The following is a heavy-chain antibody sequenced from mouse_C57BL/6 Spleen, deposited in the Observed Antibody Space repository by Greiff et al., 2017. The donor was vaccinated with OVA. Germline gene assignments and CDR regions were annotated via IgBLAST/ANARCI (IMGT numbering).Heavy chain of an antibody. J-gene: IGHJ3*01. Sequence: EVQVVESGPGLVKPSQSLSLTCSVTGYSITSGYYWNWIRQFPGNKLEWMGYISYDGSNNYNPSLKNRISITRDTSKNQFFLKLNSVTTEDTATYYCARDGDSNSAYWGQGTLVTVSA. D-gene: IGHD2-5*01. CDR1: GYSITSGYY. CDR2: ISYDGSN. V-gene: IGHV3-6*01. CDR3: ARDGDSNSAY.